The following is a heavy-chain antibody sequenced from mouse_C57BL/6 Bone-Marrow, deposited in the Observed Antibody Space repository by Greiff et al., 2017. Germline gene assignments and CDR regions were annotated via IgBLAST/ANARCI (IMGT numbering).Heavy chain of an antibody. CDR1: GFTFSDYG. Sequence: EVMLVESGGGLVQPGGSLKLSCAASGFTFSDYGMAWVRQAPRKGPEWVAFISNLAYSIYYADTVTGRFTLSRENAKNTLYLELSSLRSEDTAMYYCARQEVEGVWFAYWGQGTLVTVSA. CDR2: ISNLAYSI. CDR3: ARQEVEGVWFAY. J-gene: IGHJ3*01. V-gene: IGHV5-15*01.